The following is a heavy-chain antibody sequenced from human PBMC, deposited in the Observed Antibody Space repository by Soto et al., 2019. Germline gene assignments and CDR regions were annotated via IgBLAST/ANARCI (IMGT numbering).Heavy chain of an antibody. V-gene: IGHV4-30-2*01. Sequence: SETLSLTCAVSGGSISSGGYSWSWIRQPPGKGLEWIGYIYHSGSTYYNPSLKSRVTISVDRSKNQFSLKLSSVTAADTAVYYCARVRNCSGGSCYSEFHYWGQGTLVTVSS. CDR2: IYHSGST. CDR1: GGSISSGGYS. J-gene: IGHJ4*02. D-gene: IGHD2-15*01. CDR3: ARVRNCSGGSCYSEFHY.